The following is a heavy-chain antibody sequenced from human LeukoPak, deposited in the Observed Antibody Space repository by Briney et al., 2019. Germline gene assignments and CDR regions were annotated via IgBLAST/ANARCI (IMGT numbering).Heavy chain of an antibody. D-gene: IGHD1-26*01. CDR1: GYSFADYY. V-gene: IGHV1-2*02. CDR3: ARDSSGHYFDY. CDR2: IKPNSGGT. J-gene: IGHJ4*02. Sequence: ASVKVSCKASGYSFADYYMHWVRQAPGQGLEWMGWIKPNSGGTRSAQKFQGRVTMTRDTSISTAYMELSRLRSDDTAVYYCARDSSGHYFDYWGQGTLVTVSS.